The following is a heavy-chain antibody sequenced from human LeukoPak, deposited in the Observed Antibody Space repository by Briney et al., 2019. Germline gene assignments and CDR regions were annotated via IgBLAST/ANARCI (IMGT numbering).Heavy chain of an antibody. CDR2: ISSSSSYI. J-gene: IGHJ4*02. V-gene: IGHV3-21*01. CDR3: ARDWIRYYYDSSGSLGRRYFDY. CDR1: GFTFSSYS. D-gene: IGHD3-22*01. Sequence: GGSLRLSCAASGFTFSSYSMNWVRQAPGKGLEWVSSISSSSSYIYYADSVKGRFTISRDNAKNSLYLQMDSLRAEDTAVYHCARDWIRYYYDSSGSLGRRYFDYWGQGTLVTVSS.